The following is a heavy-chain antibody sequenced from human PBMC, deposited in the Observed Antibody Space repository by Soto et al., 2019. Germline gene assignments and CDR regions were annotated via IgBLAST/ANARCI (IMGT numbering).Heavy chain of an antibody. Sequence: SETLSLTCTVSGGSSGAYFWNWVRQPPGKGLEWIGNIYYTGATSYNPSLESRVTISLDTSKNQFSLRLSSVTAADTAVYYCARPSVPATRGPLDYWGQGALVTVSS. CDR2: IYYTGAT. V-gene: IGHV4-59*01. CDR1: GGSSGAYF. CDR3: ARPSVPATRGPLDY. J-gene: IGHJ4*02. D-gene: IGHD6-19*01.